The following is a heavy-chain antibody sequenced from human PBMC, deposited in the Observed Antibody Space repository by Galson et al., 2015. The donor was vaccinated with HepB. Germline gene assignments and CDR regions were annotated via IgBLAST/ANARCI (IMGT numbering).Heavy chain of an antibody. D-gene: IGHD2-2*02. CDR1: GYTFTGYY. CDR3: ARDIVVVPPAILHRPPTYSYFDL. Sequence: SVKASCKASGYTFTGYYIHWVRQAPGQGLEWVGWINPNSGGTNYAQKFLGRVSMTRDTSISTAYMELRSLRSDDTAVYFCARDIVVVPPAILHRPPTYSYFDLWGRGTLVSVSS. V-gene: IGHV1-2*02. CDR2: INPNSGGT. J-gene: IGHJ2*01.